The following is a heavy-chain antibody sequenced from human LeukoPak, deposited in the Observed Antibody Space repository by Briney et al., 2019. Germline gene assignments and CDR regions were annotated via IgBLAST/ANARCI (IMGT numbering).Heavy chain of an antibody. CDR2: IKSKTDGGTT. CDR3: TTDYPPYDILTGYFPFDY. V-gene: IGHV3-15*01. D-gene: IGHD3-9*01. CDR1: GFTFSNAW. Sequence: PGGSLRLSCAASGFTFSNAWMSWVRQAPGKGLDWVGRIKSKTDGGTTDYAAPVKGRFTISRDDSKNTLYLQMNSLKTEDTAVYYCTTDYPPYDILTGYFPFDYWGQGTLVTVSS. J-gene: IGHJ4*02.